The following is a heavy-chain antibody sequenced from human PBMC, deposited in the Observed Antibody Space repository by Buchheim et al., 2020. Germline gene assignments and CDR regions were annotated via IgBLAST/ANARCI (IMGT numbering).Heavy chain of an antibody. V-gene: IGHV4-34*01. CDR1: GGSFSDYL. CDR2: VHHSGRA. J-gene: IGHJ4*02. Sequence: QVQLQQWGAGLLKPSETLSLTCAVYGGSFSDYLWSWIRQPPGKGLEWVGEVHHSGRATYNPSLKSRLTMSVDTSKKPFSLQLRSVTAADAAVYYCVRVLCTRTRCPGVDYWGQGT. D-gene: IGHD2-8*01. CDR3: VRVLCTRTRCPGVDY.